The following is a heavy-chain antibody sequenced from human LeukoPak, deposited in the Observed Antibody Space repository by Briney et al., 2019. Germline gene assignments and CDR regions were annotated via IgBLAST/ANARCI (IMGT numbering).Heavy chain of an antibody. V-gene: IGHV1-2*02. CDR3: ARRPVYCSGGSCYSNWFDP. CDR2: INPNSGGT. D-gene: IGHD2-15*01. J-gene: IGHJ5*02. Sequence: ASVKVSCKASGYTFTSYYMHWVRQAPGQGLEWMGWINPNSGGTNYAQKFQGRVTMTRDASISAAYLELSRLRSEDTAVYYCARRPVYCSGGSCYSNWFDPWGEGALLTVSS. CDR1: GYTFTSYY.